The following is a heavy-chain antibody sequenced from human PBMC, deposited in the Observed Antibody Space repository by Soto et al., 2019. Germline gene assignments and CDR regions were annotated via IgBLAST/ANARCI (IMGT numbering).Heavy chain of an antibody. V-gene: IGHV3-30-3*01. CDR3: ARDELPPDGMDV. CDR2: ISYDGSNK. Sequence: GGSLRLSCAASGFTFSSYAMHWVRQAPGKGLEWVAVISYDGSNKYYADSVKGRFTISRDNSKNTLYLQMNSLRAEDTAVYYCARDELPPDGMDVWGQGTTVTVSS. CDR1: GFTFSSYA. J-gene: IGHJ6*02. D-gene: IGHD1-1*01.